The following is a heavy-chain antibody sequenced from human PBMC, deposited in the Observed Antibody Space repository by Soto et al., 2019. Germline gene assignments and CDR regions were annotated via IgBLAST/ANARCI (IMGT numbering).Heavy chain of an antibody. J-gene: IGHJ5*02. CDR2: RYYSGTA. V-gene: IGHV4-59*01. Sequence: QVHLQESGPGLVKPSETLSLTCTVSGGSISSDYWTWVRQPPGKGLEWNGYRYYSGTAKYNSSLQRRVTISVDTSKNQFYLKLSSVTVADTAVYYCARLSVADWFDPWGQGIQVTVSS. CDR3: ARLSVADWFDP. D-gene: IGHD2-15*01. CDR1: GGSISSDY.